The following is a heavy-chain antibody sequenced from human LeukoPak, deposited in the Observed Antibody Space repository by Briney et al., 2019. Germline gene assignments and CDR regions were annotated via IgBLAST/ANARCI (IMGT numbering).Heavy chain of an antibody. CDR2: ISSSSSYI. CDR3: ASGNYDFWSGYYTGLNTFDI. J-gene: IGHJ3*02. Sequence: PGGSLRLSCAASGFTFSSYSMNWVRQAPGKGLEWVSSISSSSSYIYYADSVKGRFTISRDNAKNSLYLQMNSLRAEDTAVYYCASGNYDFWSGYYTGLNTFDIWGQGTMVTVSS. D-gene: IGHD3-3*01. V-gene: IGHV3-21*01. CDR1: GFTFSSYS.